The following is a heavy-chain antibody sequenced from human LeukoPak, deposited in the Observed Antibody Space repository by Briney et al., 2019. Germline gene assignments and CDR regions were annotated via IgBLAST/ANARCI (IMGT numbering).Heavy chain of an antibody. Sequence: SQTLSLTCTVSGGSISSGGYYWSWIRQHPGKGLEWIGYIYYSGSTYYNPSFKSRVTISVDTSKNQFSLKLSSVTAADTAVYYCASGYCSGGSCYRWIDYWGQGTLVTVSS. CDR2: IYYSGST. J-gene: IGHJ4*02. V-gene: IGHV4-31*03. D-gene: IGHD2-15*01. CDR3: ASGYCSGGSCYRWIDY. CDR1: GGSISSGGYY.